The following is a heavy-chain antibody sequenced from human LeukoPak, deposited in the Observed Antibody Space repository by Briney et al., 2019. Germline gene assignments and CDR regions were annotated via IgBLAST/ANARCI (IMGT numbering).Heavy chain of an antibody. V-gene: IGHV1-18*01. J-gene: IGHJ4*02. D-gene: IGHD5-12*01. Sequence: ASVKVSCKASGYTFTSYGISWVRQAPGQGLEWMGWISAYNGNTNYAQKFQGRVTITADKSTSTAYMELSSLRSEDTAVYYCARDYGGILVAETFDYWGQGTLVTVSS. CDR2: ISAYNGNT. CDR3: ARDYGGILVAETFDY. CDR1: GYTFTSYG.